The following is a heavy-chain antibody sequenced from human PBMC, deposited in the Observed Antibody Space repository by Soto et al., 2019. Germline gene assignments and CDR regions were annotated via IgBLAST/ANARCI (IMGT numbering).Heavy chain of an antibody. V-gene: IGHV3-30-3*01. D-gene: IGHD4-17*01. CDR2: ISYDGSNK. Sequence: QVQLVESGGGVVQPGRSLRLSCAASGFTFSSYDMHWVRQAPGKGLEWVAVISYDGSNKYYADSVKGRFTISRDNSNNTLDLQMNSLRAEDTAVYYCASLQGETTVTPWWGQGTLVTVSS. CDR1: GFTFSSYD. CDR3: ASLQGETTVTPW. J-gene: IGHJ4*02.